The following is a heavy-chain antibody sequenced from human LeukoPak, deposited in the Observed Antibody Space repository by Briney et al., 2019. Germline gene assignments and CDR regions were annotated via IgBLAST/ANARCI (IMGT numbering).Heavy chain of an antibody. D-gene: IGHD2-2*03. CDR2: RYYSGTT. J-gene: IGHJ4*02. Sequence: SETLSLTCTVSGGSVDTGSYWWGWIRQPPGKALEWIGVRYYSGTTYYNPSLKSRVSMSMDKSKNQFSLRVNSPTAADTAVYYCARHRGFCDSWGQGTLVTVSS. V-gene: IGHV4-39*01. CDR3: ARHRGFCDS. CDR1: GGSVDTGSYW.